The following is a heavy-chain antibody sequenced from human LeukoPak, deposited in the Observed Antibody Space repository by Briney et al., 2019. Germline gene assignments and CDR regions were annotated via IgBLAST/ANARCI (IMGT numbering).Heavy chain of an antibody. CDR3: ARDQSSLRYSSSWYY. V-gene: IGHV1-2*02. D-gene: IGHD6-13*01. J-gene: IGHJ4*02. Sequence: ASVKVSCKASGYTFTGYYMHWVRQAPGQGLEWMGWINPNSGGTNYAQKFQGRVTMTRDTSISTAYMELSRLRSDDTAVYYCARDQSSLRYSSSWYYWGQGTLVTVSS. CDR2: INPNSGGT. CDR1: GYTFTGYY.